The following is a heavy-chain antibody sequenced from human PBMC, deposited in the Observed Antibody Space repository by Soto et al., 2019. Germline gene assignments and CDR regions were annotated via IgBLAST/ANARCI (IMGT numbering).Heavy chain of an antibody. Sequence: QVQLQESGPGLVKPSETLSLTCTVSGGSVSSGSYYWSWIRQPPGKGLEWIGYIYYSGNTKYKPSLKSRVTIAVDTSKNQLSLKVSSVTAADTAVYYCAREKVGAATGVYYFDYWGQGTLVTVSS. CDR1: GGSVSSGSYY. V-gene: IGHV4-61*01. D-gene: IGHD2-15*01. CDR2: IYYSGNT. CDR3: AREKVGAATGVYYFDY. J-gene: IGHJ4*02.